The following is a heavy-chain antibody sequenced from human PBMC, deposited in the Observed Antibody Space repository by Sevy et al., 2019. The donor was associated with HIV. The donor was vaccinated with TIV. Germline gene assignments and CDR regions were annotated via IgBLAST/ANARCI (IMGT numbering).Heavy chain of an antibody. V-gene: IGHV3-21*01. CDR1: GFTFSSYS. Sequence: GGSLRLSCAASGFTFSSYSMNWVCQAPGKGLEWVSSISSSSSYIYYADSVKGRFTISRDNAKNSLYLQMNSLRAEDTAVYYCARVRGSGYFRAAFDIWGQGTMVTVSS. CDR2: ISSSSSYI. J-gene: IGHJ3*02. CDR3: ARVRGSGYFRAAFDI. D-gene: IGHD3-22*01.